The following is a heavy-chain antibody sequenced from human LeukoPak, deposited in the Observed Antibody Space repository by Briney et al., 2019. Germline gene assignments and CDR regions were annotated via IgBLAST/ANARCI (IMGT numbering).Heavy chain of an antibody. CDR1: DYTFINYD. CDR3: ARDEGAFDI. Sequence: ASVKVSCKASDYTFINYDISWARQAPGQGLEWMGWISGYNDNTNYAQKLQGRVTMTTDTSTSTAYMELRSLRSDDTAVYYCARDEGAFDIWGQGTMVTVSS. V-gene: IGHV1-18*01. J-gene: IGHJ3*02. CDR2: ISGYNDNT.